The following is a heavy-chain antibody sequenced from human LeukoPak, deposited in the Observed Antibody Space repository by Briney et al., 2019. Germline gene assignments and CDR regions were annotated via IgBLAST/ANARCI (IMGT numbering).Heavy chain of an antibody. CDR3: AREGALHDTGDHYLSWFDP. D-gene: IGHD2-8*02. Sequence: GGSLRLSCAASGFTFSSYSMNWVRQAPGKGLEWVSSISSSSSYIYYADSVKGRFTISRDNAKNSLYLQMNSLRAEDTAVYYCAREGALHDTGDHYLSWFDPWGQGTLVTVSS. CDR1: GFTFSSYS. J-gene: IGHJ5*02. V-gene: IGHV3-21*01. CDR2: ISSSSSYI.